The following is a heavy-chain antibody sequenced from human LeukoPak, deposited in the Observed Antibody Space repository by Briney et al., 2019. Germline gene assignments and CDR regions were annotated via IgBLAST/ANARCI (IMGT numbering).Heavy chain of an antibody. V-gene: IGHV4-30-4*08. D-gene: IGHD5-18*01. CDR3: ARLPRGYSYGPRAYYFDY. Sequence: PSETLSLTCTVSGYSISSGYYWSWIRQPPGKGLEWIGYIYYSGSTYYNPSLKSRVTISVDTSKNQFSLKLSSVTAADTAVYYCARLPRGYSYGPRAYYFDYWGQGTLVTVSS. CDR2: IYYSGST. CDR1: GYSISSGYY. J-gene: IGHJ4*02.